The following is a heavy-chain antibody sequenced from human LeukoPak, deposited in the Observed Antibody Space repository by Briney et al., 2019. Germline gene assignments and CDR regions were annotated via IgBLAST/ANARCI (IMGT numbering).Heavy chain of an antibody. Sequence: SSETLSLTCAVSGGSISSGGYSWSWIRQPPGKGLEWIGEIYHSGSTNYNPSLKSRVTISVDKSKNQFSLKLSSVTAADTAVYYCARGRGGYSSSWYVDYWGQGTLVTVSS. CDR3: ARGRGGYSSSWYVDY. CDR2: IYHSGST. V-gene: IGHV4-30-2*01. J-gene: IGHJ4*02. CDR1: GGSISSGGYS. D-gene: IGHD6-13*01.